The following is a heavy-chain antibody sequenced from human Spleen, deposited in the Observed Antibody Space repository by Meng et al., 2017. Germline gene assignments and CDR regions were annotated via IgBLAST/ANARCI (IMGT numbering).Heavy chain of an antibody. CDR2: ISDYNGNT. CDR1: AFTRTSNG. D-gene: IGHD3-3*01. Sequence: QPVQSRAAVQEPGTSSRASSMASAFTRTSNGCSWVRQPPGQGFEWIGWISDYNGNTNYAQNFQRSTTLVTNSATKSVYKELRSLSSDAAAEYYGVVGGRDWEWRWFDPWGQGTLVTVSS. J-gene: IGHJ5*02. CDR3: VVGGRDWEWRWFDP. V-gene: IGHV1-18*04.